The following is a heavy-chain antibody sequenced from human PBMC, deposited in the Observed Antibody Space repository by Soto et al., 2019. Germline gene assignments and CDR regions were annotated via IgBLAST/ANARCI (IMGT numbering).Heavy chain of an antibody. CDR1: GYTFTSYA. CDR2: INAGNGNT. V-gene: IGHV1-3*01. Sequence: SLKAACKRSGYTFTSYATHWVRQAPGQRLEWMGWINAGNGNTKYSQKFQGRVTITRDTSASTAYMELSSLRSEDTAVYYCARGGPPIDYWGQGTLVTVPS. CDR3: ARGGPPIDY. D-gene: IGHD3-10*01. J-gene: IGHJ4*02.